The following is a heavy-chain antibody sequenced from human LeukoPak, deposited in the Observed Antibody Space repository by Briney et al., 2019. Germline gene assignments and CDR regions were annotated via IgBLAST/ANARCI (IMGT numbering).Heavy chain of an antibody. D-gene: IGHD3-16*02. Sequence: GGSLRLSCAASGFTFSSYWMHWVRQAPGKGLVWVSRINSDGSSTSYADSVKGRFTISRDNDKNTLYLQMNGLRAEATAVYYCARGGTYRSYWYFDLWGRGTLVTVSS. V-gene: IGHV3-74*01. J-gene: IGHJ2*01. CDR2: INSDGSST. CDR1: GFTFSSYW. CDR3: ARGGTYRSYWYFDL.